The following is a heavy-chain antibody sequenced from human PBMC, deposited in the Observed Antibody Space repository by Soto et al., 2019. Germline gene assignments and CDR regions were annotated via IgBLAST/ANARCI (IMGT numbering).Heavy chain of an antibody. CDR1: GFTFSSYS. J-gene: IGHJ5*02. Sequence: EVPLVESGGGLVQPGGSLRLSCAASGFTFSSYSMNGVRQAPGKGLEWVSYISSSSSTIYYADSVKGRFTISRDNAKNSLYLQMNSLRDEDTAVYYCAREIPSRGAGWFDTWGQGTLVTVSS. D-gene: IGHD3-10*01. V-gene: IGHV3-48*02. CDR3: AREIPSRGAGWFDT. CDR2: ISSSSSTI.